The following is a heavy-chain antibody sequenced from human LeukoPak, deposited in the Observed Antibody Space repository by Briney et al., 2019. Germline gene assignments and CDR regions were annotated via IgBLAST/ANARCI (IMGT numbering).Heavy chain of an antibody. Sequence: PGGPLRLSCEVSGFTFSSLSMSWVRQAPGKGLEWVSAISGSGGSTYYADSVKGRFTISRDNSKNTLYLQMNSLRAEDTAVYYCAKDDYGDYSFDYWGQGTLVTVSS. CDR3: AKDDYGDYSFDY. CDR2: ISGSGGST. V-gene: IGHV3-23*01. D-gene: IGHD4-17*01. CDR1: GFTFSSLS. J-gene: IGHJ4*02.